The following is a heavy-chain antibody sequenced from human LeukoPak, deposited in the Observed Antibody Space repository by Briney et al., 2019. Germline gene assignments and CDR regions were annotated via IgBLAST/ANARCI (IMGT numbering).Heavy chain of an antibody. Sequence: VASVKVSCKSSGYTVTDYYMHWVRQAPGQGLEWMGWINPSSGGTKYAQKFQGRVTMTRDTSISTAYMELSRLRSDDTAVYYCASMIGTSAFDYWGQGTLVTVSS. CDR2: INPSSGGT. D-gene: IGHD3-16*01. CDR3: ASMIGTSAFDY. V-gene: IGHV1-2*02. CDR1: GYTVTDYY. J-gene: IGHJ4*02.